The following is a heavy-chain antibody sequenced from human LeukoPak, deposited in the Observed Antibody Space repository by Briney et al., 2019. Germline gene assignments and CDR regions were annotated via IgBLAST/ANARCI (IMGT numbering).Heavy chain of an antibody. D-gene: IGHD6-19*01. CDR2: IYYSGST. J-gene: IGHJ3*02. Sequence: ASETLSLTCTVSGGSISSYYWSWIRQPPGKGLEWIGYIYYSGSTNYNPSLKSRVTISVDTSKNQFSLQLNSVTPEDTAVYYCVSGRVAGIDVDIWGQGTMVTVSS. CDR3: VSGRVAGIDVDI. CDR1: GGSISSYY. V-gene: IGHV4-59*12.